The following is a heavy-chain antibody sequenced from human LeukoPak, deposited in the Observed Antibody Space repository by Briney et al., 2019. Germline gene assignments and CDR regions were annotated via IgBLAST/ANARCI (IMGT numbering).Heavy chain of an antibody. CDR3: ARDLYYYDSSGYYYGFDY. J-gene: IGHJ4*02. CDR1: GGSISSYY. CDR2: IYYSGST. V-gene: IGHV4-59*12. D-gene: IGHD3-22*01. Sequence: TSETLSLTCTVSGGSISSYYWSWIRQPPGEGLEWIGYIYYSGSTNYNPSLKSRVTISVDTSKNQFSLKLSSVTAADTAVYYCARDLYYYDSSGYYYGFDYWGQGTLVTVSS.